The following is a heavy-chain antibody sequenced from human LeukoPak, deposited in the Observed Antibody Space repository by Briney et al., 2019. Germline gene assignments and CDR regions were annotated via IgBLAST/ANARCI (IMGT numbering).Heavy chain of an antibody. J-gene: IGHJ6*03. CDR2: INHSGST. D-gene: IGHD3/OR15-3a*01. Sequence: SETLSLTCAVYGGSFSGYYWSWIRQPPGKGLEWIGEINHSGSTNYNPSLKSRVTISVDTSKNQFSLKLSSVTAADTAVYYCARHCADRTKGDFWTYYYYYYMDVWGKGTTVTVSS. CDR1: GGSFSGYY. CDR3: ARHCADRTKGDFWTYYYYYYMDV. V-gene: IGHV4-34*01.